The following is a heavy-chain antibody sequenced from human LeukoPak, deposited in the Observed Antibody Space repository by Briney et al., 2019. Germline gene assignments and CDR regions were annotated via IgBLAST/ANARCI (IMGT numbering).Heavy chain of an antibody. CDR1: SGSMSGNYY. CDR2: TYYSGST. V-gene: IGHV4-39*01. D-gene: IGHD3-10*01. Sequence: PSETLSLTCTVSSGSMSGNYYWGWIRQPPGKGLEWIGSTYYSGSTYYNPSLESRVTISVDTSKNQFSLKLSSVTAADMAVYYCASAGSYWVDYWGQGTLVTVSS. J-gene: IGHJ4*02. CDR3: ASAGSYWVDY.